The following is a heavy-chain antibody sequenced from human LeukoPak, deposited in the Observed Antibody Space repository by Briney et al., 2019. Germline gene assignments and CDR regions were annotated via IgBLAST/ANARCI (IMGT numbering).Heavy chain of an antibody. Sequence: GGSLRLSCAASGFTFSSHGMNGVRQAPGKGLEWVSGIIPSGHTTYYADSVRGRFTISRDNSRNTLYLQMNSLRAEDTAVYYCAKSTYDFWSGQDYWGQGTLVTVSS. D-gene: IGHD3-3*01. J-gene: IGHJ4*02. CDR2: IIPSGHTT. CDR3: AKSTYDFWSGQDY. V-gene: IGHV3-23*01. CDR1: GFTFSSHG.